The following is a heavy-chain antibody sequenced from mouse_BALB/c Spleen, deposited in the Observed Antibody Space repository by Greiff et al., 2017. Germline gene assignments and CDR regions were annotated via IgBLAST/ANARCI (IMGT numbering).Heavy chain of an antibody. V-gene: IGHV3-2*02. Sequence: EVQLQESGPGLVKPSQSLSLTCTVTGYSITSDYAWNWIRQFPGNKLEWMGYISYSGSTSYNPSLKSRISITRDTSKNQFFLQLNSVTTEDTATYYCARILRYFDYWGQGTTLTVSS. CDR2: ISYSGST. CDR1: GYSITSDYA. D-gene: IGHD1-1*01. J-gene: IGHJ2*01. CDR3: ARILRYFDY.